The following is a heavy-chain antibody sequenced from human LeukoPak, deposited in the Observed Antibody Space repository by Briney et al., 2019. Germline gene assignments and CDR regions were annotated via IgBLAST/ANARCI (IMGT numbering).Heavy chain of an antibody. V-gene: IGHV4-34*01. J-gene: IGHJ4*02. CDR1: GGSFSGYY. CDR3: ATPEAGAVPAARRNFDY. CDR2: INHSGST. D-gene: IGHD2-2*01. Sequence: SKTLSLTGAVYGGSFSGYYWSWIRQPPGKGLEWIGEINHSGSTNYNPSLKSRVTISVDTSKNQFSLKLSSVTAADTAVYYCATPEAGAVPAARRNFDYWGQGTLVTVSS.